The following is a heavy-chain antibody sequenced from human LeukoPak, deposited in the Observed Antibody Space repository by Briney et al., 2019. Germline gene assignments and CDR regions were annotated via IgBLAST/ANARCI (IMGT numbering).Heavy chain of an antibody. J-gene: IGHJ4*02. CDR1: GYSFTSYY. CDR3: ARLRGDFDWRYYLDY. D-gene: IGHD3-9*01. V-gene: IGHV5-10-1*01. Sequence: GESLKISCKTSGYSFTSYYIAWVRQMPGKGLEWIGRIDPNDSYTTYKPSFQGHVTISADESVTTAYLQWKSLQASDTAMYYCARLRGDFDWRYYLDYWGQGTLLSDSS. CDR2: IDPNDSYT.